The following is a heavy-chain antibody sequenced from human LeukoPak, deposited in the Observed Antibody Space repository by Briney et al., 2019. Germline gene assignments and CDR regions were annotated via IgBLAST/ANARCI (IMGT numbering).Heavy chain of an antibody. CDR2: IYYSGST. J-gene: IGHJ3*02. D-gene: IGHD2-2*02. Sequence: PSQTLSLTCTVSGGSISSGGYYWSWIRQHPGKGLEWIGYIYYSGSTYYNPSLKSRVTISVDTSKNQFSLKPSSVTAADTAVYYCARDYQYCSSTSCYRLDAFDIWGQGTMVTVSS. V-gene: IGHV4-31*03. CDR3: ARDYQYCSSTSCYRLDAFDI. CDR1: GGSISSGGYY.